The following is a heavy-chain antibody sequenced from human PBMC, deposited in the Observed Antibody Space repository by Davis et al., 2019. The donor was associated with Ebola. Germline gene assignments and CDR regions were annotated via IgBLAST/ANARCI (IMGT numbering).Heavy chain of an antibody. D-gene: IGHD6-6*01. J-gene: IGHJ6*02. CDR3: ARGPTVHGMDV. CDR1: GFTFSSYW. CDR2: IWYDGSNK. V-gene: IGHV3-33*08. Sequence: GESLKISCAASGFTFSSYWMHWVRQAPGKGLEWVAVIWYDGSNKYYADSVKGRFTISRDNSKNTLYLQMNSLRAEDTAVYYCARGPTVHGMDVWGQGTTVTVSS.